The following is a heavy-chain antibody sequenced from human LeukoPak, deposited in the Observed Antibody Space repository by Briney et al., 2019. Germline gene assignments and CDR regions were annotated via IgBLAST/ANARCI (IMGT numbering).Heavy chain of an antibody. CDR3: ARDLGGSTPAFDI. D-gene: IGHD1-26*01. J-gene: IGHJ3*02. CDR1: GGSISSGGYY. CDR2: IYHSGST. Sequence: SETLSLTCTVSGGSISSGGYYRSWIRQPPGKGLEWIGYIYHSGSTYYNPSLKSRVTISVDRSKNQFSLKLSSVTAADTAVYYCARDLGGSTPAFDIWGQGTMVTVSS. V-gene: IGHV4-30-2*01.